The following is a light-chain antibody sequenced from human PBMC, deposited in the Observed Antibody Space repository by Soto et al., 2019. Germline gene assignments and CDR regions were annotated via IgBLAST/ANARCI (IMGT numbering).Light chain of an antibody. CDR3: QQRTNWLFT. CDR1: QTVGIS. V-gene: IGKV3-11*01. J-gene: IGKJ3*01. CDR2: DAS. Sequence: LTQSPASLSLSPGERATLSCRASQTVGISLAWYQHKPGQPPRLLIYDASKRATGIPARFGGSESGTDFTLNISSLEPEDFAVYYCQQRTNWLFTFGPGTKVDIK.